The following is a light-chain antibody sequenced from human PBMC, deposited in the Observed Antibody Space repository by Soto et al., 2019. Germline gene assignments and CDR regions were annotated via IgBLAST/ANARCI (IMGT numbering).Light chain of an antibody. Sequence: EIVMTQSPATLSESPGERATLSCRASQSVRDNLAWYQQKPGQAPRLLIYGASTTATGIPARFSGSGSGTEFTLTISSLQSEDFAVYYCQHYHNWPPWTFGQGTKVEVK. CDR3: QHYHNWPPWT. V-gene: IGKV3-15*01. CDR1: QSVRDN. J-gene: IGKJ1*01. CDR2: GAS.